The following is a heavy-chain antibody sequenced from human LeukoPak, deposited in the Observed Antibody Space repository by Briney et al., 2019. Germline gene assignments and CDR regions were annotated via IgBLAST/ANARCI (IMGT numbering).Heavy chain of an antibody. Sequence: GGSLRLSCAASGFTFSSYAMSWVRQAPGKGLEWVSAISGSGGSTYYADSVKGRFTISRDNSKNTLYLQMNSLRAEDTAVYYCAKVLRMVRGAIIPMFDYWGQGTLVTVSS. J-gene: IGHJ4*02. CDR3: AKVLRMVRGAIIPMFDY. CDR1: GFTFSSYA. D-gene: IGHD3-10*01. V-gene: IGHV3-23*01. CDR2: ISGSGGST.